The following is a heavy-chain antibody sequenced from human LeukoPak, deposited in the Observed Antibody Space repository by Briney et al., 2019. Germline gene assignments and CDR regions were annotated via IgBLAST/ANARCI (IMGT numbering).Heavy chain of an antibody. Sequence: TPSETLSLTCTVSGGSISSYYWSWLRQPPGKALEYIGYIYYNGGTNYNPSLKSRVTISVDTSKNQFSLKLNSVTAADTAVYYCASSGSYYRFDYWGQGTLVTVSS. D-gene: IGHD1-26*01. CDR3: ASSGSYYRFDY. V-gene: IGHV4-59*08. CDR1: GGSISSYY. J-gene: IGHJ4*02. CDR2: IYYNGGT.